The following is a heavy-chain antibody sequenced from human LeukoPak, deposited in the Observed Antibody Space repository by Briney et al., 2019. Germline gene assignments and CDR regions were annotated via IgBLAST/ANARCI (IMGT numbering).Heavy chain of an antibody. Sequence: ASVKVSCKASGYTFTSYYMHWVRQAPGQGLEWMGIINPSGGSTSYAQTFQGRVTMTTDTSTSTVYMELRSLRSEDTAVYYCARDCKARNYYDSSGGPYYFDYWGQGTLVTVSS. CDR2: INPSGGST. J-gene: IGHJ4*02. CDR3: ARDCKARNYYDSSGGPYYFDY. CDR1: GYTFTSYY. D-gene: IGHD3-22*01. V-gene: IGHV1-46*01.